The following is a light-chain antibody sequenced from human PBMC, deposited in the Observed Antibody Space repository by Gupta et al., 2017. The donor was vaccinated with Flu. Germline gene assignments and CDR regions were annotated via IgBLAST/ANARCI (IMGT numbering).Light chain of an antibody. V-gene: IGLV7-46*01. J-gene: IGLJ3*02. CDR1: AGAVHSGHY. CDR2: DTS. CDR3: LLSLSGRQV. Sequence: TVSLTCGYSAGAVHSGHYPCWFQQKPGQDPRTLIYDTSSKRSWTPARFSGYLHGDKAALTLSGAQTEDEADYYCLLSLSGRQVFGGGTKLTVL.